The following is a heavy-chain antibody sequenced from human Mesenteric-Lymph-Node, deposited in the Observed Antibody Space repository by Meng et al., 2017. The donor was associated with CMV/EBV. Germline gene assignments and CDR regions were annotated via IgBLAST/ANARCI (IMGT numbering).Heavy chain of an antibody. CDR2: ISWNSGSI. D-gene: IGHD3-3*01. V-gene: IGHV3-9*01. J-gene: IGHJ4*02. CDR1: GFTFDDYA. Sequence: LSLTCAASGFTFDDYAMHWVRQAPGKGLEWVSGISWNSGSIGYADSVKGRFTISRDNAKNSLYLQMNSLRAEDTALYYCAKDSVEWGYYFDYWGQGTLVTVSS. CDR3: AKDSVEWGYYFDY.